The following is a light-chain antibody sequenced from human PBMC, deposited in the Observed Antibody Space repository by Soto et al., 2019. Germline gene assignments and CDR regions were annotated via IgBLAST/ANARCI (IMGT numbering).Light chain of an antibody. Sequence: QAVVTQPPSVSGTPGQKVTISCAGSSSNIGTGYDVQWYRQLPGTAPKLLIFGNIPRPSGVPDRFSGSKSGTSASLAIAGLQAEDEAAYYCQSYDTSLSGWVFGGGTQLTVL. J-gene: IGLJ3*02. CDR2: GNI. CDR3: QSYDTSLSGWV. CDR1: SSNIGTGYD. V-gene: IGLV1-40*01.